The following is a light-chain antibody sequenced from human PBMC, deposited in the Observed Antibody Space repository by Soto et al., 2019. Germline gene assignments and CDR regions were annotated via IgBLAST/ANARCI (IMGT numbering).Light chain of an antibody. CDR1: QGISRW. Sequence: DIQMTQSPSSVSVSVGDRVTISCRASQGISRWVAWYQQKPGKAPSLLIYSASTLYSGVPSRFSGSGSGTDFTLTISSLQPEDFATYYCQQGDSFPLTFGPGTKVDIK. CDR3: QQGDSFPLT. J-gene: IGKJ3*01. V-gene: IGKV1-12*01. CDR2: SAS.